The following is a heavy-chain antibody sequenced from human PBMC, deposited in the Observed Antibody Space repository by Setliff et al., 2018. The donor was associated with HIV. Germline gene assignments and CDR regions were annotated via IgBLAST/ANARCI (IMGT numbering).Heavy chain of an antibody. CDR2: IYYNGSP. Sequence: PSETLSLTCTVSGGSISSGSFYWGWIRQPPGKGLEWVASIYYNGSPFYNPSLKSRVTISVDTSKNQFSLNLSSVTAADTAVYYCARHCGYSPGQICYYYLDIWGKGTTVTVSS. CDR1: GGSISSGSFY. CDR3: ARHCGYSPGQICYYYLDI. V-gene: IGHV4-39*01. D-gene: IGHD5-18*01. J-gene: IGHJ6*03.